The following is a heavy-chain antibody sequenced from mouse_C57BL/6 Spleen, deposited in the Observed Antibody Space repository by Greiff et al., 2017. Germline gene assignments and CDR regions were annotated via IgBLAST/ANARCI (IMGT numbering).Heavy chain of an antibody. D-gene: IGHD1-1*01. CDR1: GYTFTDYE. CDR2: IDPETGGT. CDR3: TRDYYGWYFDV. Sequence: VQLQQSGAELVRPGASVTLSCKASGYTFTDYEMHWVKQTPVHGLEWIGAIDPETGGTAYNQKFKGKAILTADNSSSTAYMELRSLTSEDSAVYYCTRDYYGWYFDVWGTGTTVTVSS. J-gene: IGHJ1*03. V-gene: IGHV1-15*01.